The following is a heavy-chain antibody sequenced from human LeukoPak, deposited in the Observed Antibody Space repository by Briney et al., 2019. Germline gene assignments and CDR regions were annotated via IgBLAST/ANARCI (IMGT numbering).Heavy chain of an antibody. V-gene: IGHV3-33*01. D-gene: IGHD3-22*01. CDR1: GFTFSSYG. CDR2: IWFDGSNK. CDR3: ARGPGDDSSGYSVEYFQH. Sequence: GGSLRLSCAASGFTFSSYGMHWVRQAPGKGLRWVAVIWFDGSNKYYVDSVKGRFTISRDNSENTLYLQMNSLRAEDTAVYYCARGPGDDSSGYSVEYFQHWGQGTLVTVSS. J-gene: IGHJ1*01.